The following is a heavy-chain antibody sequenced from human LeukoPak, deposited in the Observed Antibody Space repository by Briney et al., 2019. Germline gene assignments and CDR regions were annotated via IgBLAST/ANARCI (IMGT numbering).Heavy chain of an antibody. D-gene: IGHD1-14*01. V-gene: IGHV5-51*01. Sequence: GESLNISCTCSGYTFATYWIGWVRQMPGKGLEWMGIIFPGDSHTEYSPSFQGQVTISADRSTAYLQWSSLKASDAAMYYCARLGNNLPYYMDVWGKGTAVTV. CDR1: GYTFATYW. CDR2: IFPGDSHT. J-gene: IGHJ6*03. CDR3: ARLGNNLPYYMDV.